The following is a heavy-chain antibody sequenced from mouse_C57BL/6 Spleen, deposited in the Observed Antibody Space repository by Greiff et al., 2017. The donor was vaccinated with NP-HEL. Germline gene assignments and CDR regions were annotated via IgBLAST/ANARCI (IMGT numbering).Heavy chain of an antibody. V-gene: IGHV1-67*01. Sequence: VKLMESGPELVRPGVSVKISCKGSGYTFTDYAMHWVKQSHAKSLEWIGVISTYYGDASYNQKFKDKAAMTVDKSSSTAYMELARLTSEDSAVYYCANDGYHPFFAYWGQGTLVTVSA. CDR1: GYTFTDYA. CDR2: ISTYYGDA. D-gene: IGHD2-3*01. CDR3: ANDGYHPFFAY. J-gene: IGHJ3*01.